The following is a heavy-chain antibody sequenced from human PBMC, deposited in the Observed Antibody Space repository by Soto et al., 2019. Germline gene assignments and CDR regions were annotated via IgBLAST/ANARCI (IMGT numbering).Heavy chain of an antibody. CDR2: IFHSGTT. V-gene: IGHV4-4*02. CDR1: GDSISSSHW. CDR3: ARQLERGDLPEGFEY. Sequence: QVQLQESGPGLVEPSGTLSLTCAVSGDSISSSHWWSWVRQPPGKGLEWIGEIFHSGTTKYNPSPERRVTMSIDKSNNQLSLKLRSVTAADTAVYYCARQLERGDLPEGFEYWGQGTLATVSS. J-gene: IGHJ4*02. D-gene: IGHD1-1*01.